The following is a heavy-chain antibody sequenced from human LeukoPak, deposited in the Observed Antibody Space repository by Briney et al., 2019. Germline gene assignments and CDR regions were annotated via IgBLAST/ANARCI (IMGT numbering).Heavy chain of an antibody. V-gene: IGHV1-24*01. D-gene: IGHD3-10*01. CDR3: ATDRSYYGSGSYYRPFFDY. J-gene: IGHJ4*02. CDR1: GYTLTELS. Sequence: GASVKVSCKVSGYTLTELSMHWVRQAPGKGLEWMGGFDPEDGETIYAQKFQGRVTMTEDTSTDTAYMELSSLRSEDTAVYYCATDRSYYGSGSYYRPFFDYWGRGTLVTVSS. CDR2: FDPEDGET.